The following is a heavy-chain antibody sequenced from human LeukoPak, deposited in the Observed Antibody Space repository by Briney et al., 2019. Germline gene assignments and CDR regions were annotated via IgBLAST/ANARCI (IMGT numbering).Heavy chain of an antibody. CDR1: GFTFDDYG. J-gene: IGHJ3*02. V-gene: IGHV3-20*04. CDR3: ARAPRITMIVVVTGHAFDI. Sequence: GGSLRLSCAASGFTFDDYGMRWVRQAPGKGLEWVSGINWNGGSTGYADSVKGRFTISRDNAKNSLYLQMNSLRAEDTALYYCARAPRITMIVVVTGHAFDIWVQGTMVTVSS. CDR2: INWNGGST. D-gene: IGHD3-22*01.